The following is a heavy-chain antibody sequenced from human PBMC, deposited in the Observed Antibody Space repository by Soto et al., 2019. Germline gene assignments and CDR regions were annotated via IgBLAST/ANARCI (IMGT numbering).Heavy chain of an antibody. D-gene: IGHD1-1*01. V-gene: IGHV1-69*13. J-gene: IGHJ6*02. CDR1: GGTFSSYA. CDR3: ARSLGAIQPQYYYYGMDV. Sequence: GASVKVSCKASGGTFSSYAISWVRQAPGQGLEWMGGIIPIFGTANYAQKFQGRVTITADESTSTAYMELSSLRSEDTAVYYCARSLGAIQPQYYYYGMDVWGQGTTVTVSS. CDR2: IIPIFGTA.